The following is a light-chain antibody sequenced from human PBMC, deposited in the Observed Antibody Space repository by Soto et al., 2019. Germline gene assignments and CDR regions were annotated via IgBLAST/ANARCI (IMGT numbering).Light chain of an antibody. CDR3: NSDVAGSTV. CDR2: DVS. V-gene: IGLV2-8*01. Sequence: QSALTQPPSASGSPGQSVTISCTGTSSDVGKYAYVSWYQHHPGKAHKLIIYDVSKRPSGVPDRCSGSKTGSTASLTVSGLQNEDEDDYYCNSDVAGSTVFGTGTKVTVL. CDR1: SSDVGKYAY. J-gene: IGLJ1*01.